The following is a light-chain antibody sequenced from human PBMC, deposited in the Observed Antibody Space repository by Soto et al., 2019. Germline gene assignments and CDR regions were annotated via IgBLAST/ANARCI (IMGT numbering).Light chain of an antibody. CDR2: EVS. V-gene: IGLV2-14*01. Sequence: QSALTQPASVSGSPGQSITISCTGTSSDVGGYNVSWYQQHPGKAPKLMIYEVSNRPSGVSNRFSGSKSGNTASLTISGLQAEDEADYYCSSYTSSSTLNVFGTGTKVTVL. CDR1: SSDVGGYN. CDR3: SSYTSSSTLNV. J-gene: IGLJ1*01.